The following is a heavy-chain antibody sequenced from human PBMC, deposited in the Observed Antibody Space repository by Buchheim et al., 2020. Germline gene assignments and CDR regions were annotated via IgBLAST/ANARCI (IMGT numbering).Heavy chain of an antibody. CDR3: ARDIVLMVYATRNFRYYGMDV. J-gene: IGHJ6*02. Sequence: EVQPVESGGGLVQPGGSLRLSCAASGFTFSSYSMNWVRQAPGKGLEWVSYISSSSSTIYYADSVKGRFTISRDNAKNSLYLQMNSLRAEDTAVYYCARDIVLMVYATRNFRYYGMDVWGQGTT. CDR2: ISSSSSTI. D-gene: IGHD2-8*01. CDR1: GFTFSSYS. V-gene: IGHV3-48*01.